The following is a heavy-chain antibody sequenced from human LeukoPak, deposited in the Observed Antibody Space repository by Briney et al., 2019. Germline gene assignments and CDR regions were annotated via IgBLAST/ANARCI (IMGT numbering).Heavy chain of an antibody. CDR2: INHSGST. Sequence: SETLSLTCAVYGGSFSGYYWSWIRQPPGKGLEWIGKINHSGSTNYNPSLKSRVTISVDTSKNQFSLKLSSVTAADTAVYYCARFPPYYYDSSGPFDYWGQGTLVTVSS. CDR3: ARFPPYYYDSSGPFDY. V-gene: IGHV4-34*01. J-gene: IGHJ4*02. CDR1: GGSFSGYY. D-gene: IGHD3-22*01.